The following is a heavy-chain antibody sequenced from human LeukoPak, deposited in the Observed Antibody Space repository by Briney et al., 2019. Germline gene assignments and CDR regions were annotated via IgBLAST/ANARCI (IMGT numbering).Heavy chain of an antibody. D-gene: IGHD3-16*01. CDR2: ISSSSSYI. V-gene: IGHV3-21*01. J-gene: IGHJ5*02. CDR1: GFTFSSYS. Sequence: GGSLRLSCAASGFTFSSYSMNWVRQAPGKGLEWVSSISSSSSYIYYADSVEGRFTISRDNAKNSLYLQMNSLRAEDTAVYYCARDRSGGNWFDPWGQGTLVTVPS. CDR3: ARDRSGGNWFDP.